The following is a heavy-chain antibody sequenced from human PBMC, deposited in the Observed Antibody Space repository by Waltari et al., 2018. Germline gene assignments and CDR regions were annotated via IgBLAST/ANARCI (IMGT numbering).Heavy chain of an antibody. CDR3: ARVNRESLIRGATIDS. CDR1: GFQFRNYS. CDR2: INFSGGNT. J-gene: IGHJ4*02. Sequence: EVQLLESGGAFVRPGGALRVSWAASGFQFRNYSLTWVRQAPGKGLEWVASINFSGGNTVYADSVKGRSNIARDNSKNTLSIQLDSLRLDDTAVYFCARVNRESLIRGATIDSWGQGTRVTVSS. V-gene: IGHV3-23*01. D-gene: IGHD3-10*01.